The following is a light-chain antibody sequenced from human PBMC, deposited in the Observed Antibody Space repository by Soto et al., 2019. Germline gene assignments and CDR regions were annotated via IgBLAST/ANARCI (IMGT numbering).Light chain of an antibody. V-gene: IGKV1-12*01. CDR2: AAS. CDR3: QQANSSPIP. J-gene: IGKJ5*01. CDR1: QGISRW. Sequence: DIQMTQSPSSVSASVGDRVTITCRASQGISRWLTWYQQKPGKAPKLLIYAASSLQSGVPPSFSGGGFGPDFTLTFSTLQPEFFATYYCQQANSSPIPLGKGTQREIK.